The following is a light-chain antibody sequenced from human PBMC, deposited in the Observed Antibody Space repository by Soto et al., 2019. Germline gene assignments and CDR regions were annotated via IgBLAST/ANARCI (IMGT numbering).Light chain of an antibody. CDR2: AAS. V-gene: IGKV1-27*01. CDR3: QKYNSAPLT. CDR1: QGIAPY. J-gene: IGKJ4*01. Sequence: DVQMTQSPSSLSASVGDRVTITCRASQGIAPYLAWFQQKPGKVPKLLIYAASTLQSGVPSRFSGSGSGTDFTLTISSLQPEHVATYYCQKYNSAPLTFGGGTKVDIK.